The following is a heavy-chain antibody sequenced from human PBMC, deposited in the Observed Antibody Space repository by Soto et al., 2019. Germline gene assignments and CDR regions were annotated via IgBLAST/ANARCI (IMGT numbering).Heavy chain of an antibody. D-gene: IGHD6-13*01. V-gene: IGHV1-69*01. Sequence: QVQLVQSGAEVKKPGSSVKVSCKASGGSFSSYAISWVRQAPGQGLEWMGGIIPIVGTGNYAQNFQGRVTITADVSTSTADMELSSLRSEDTAMYYCARDLRAAGRPGMDVWGQGTRVTVSS. CDR3: ARDLRAAGRPGMDV. CDR1: GGSFSSYA. J-gene: IGHJ6*02. CDR2: IIPIVGTG.